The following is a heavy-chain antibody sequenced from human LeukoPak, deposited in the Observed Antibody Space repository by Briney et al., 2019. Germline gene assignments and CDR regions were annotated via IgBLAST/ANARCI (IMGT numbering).Heavy chain of an antibody. CDR3: APSGRDYEATYYFDY. V-gene: IGHV1-2*02. J-gene: IGHJ4*02. CDR2: INPKSGGT. Sequence: ASLKVSCKTSGYTFTGYYVHWVRQAPGQGLEWMGWINPKSGGTTYAQKFKGRVTLTRDTSISTAYMELSRLRSDDTAVYYCAPSGRDYEATYYFDYWGQGTLVTVSS. CDR1: GYTFTGYY. D-gene: IGHD5-12*01.